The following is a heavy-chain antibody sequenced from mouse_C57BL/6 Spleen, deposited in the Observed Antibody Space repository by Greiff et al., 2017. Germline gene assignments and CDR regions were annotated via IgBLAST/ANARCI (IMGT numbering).Heavy chain of an antibody. CDR3: ARSDYPAWFAY. V-gene: IGHV1-82*01. D-gene: IGHD2-4*01. J-gene: IGHJ3*01. Sequence: QVQLQQSGPELVKPGASVKISCKASGYAFSSSWMTWVKQRPGKGLEWIGRIYPGDGDTNYNGKFKGTATLTADKSSSTAYMQLSSLTSEDSAVYFGARSDYPAWFAYWGQGTLVTVSA. CDR1: GYAFSSSW. CDR2: IYPGDGDT.